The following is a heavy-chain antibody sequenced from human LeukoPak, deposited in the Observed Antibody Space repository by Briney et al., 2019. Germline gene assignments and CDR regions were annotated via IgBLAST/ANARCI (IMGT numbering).Heavy chain of an antibody. J-gene: IGHJ6*02. CDR3: ARDDPYSSGPPGWYGMDV. CDR2: IIPIFGTA. Sequence: VASVRVSCKASGGTFSSYAISWVRQAPGQGLEWMGGIIPIFGTANYAQKFQGRVTITADESTSTAYMELSSLRSEDTAVYYCARDDPYSSGPPGWYGMDVWGQGTTVTVSS. CDR1: GGTFSSYA. V-gene: IGHV1-69*01. D-gene: IGHD6-19*01.